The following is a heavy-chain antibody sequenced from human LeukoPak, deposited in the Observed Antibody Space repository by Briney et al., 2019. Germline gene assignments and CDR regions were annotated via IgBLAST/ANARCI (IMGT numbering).Heavy chain of an antibody. D-gene: IGHD3-10*01. J-gene: IGHJ4*02. Sequence: GGSLRLSCAASGFTFSTYAMSWVRQAPGKGLEWVSAISGSGGSTYYADSVKGRFTISRDNSKNTLYLQMNSLRAEDTAVYYCAKGGLLLWFGEFGDYWGQGTLVTVSS. CDR3: AKGGLLLWFGEFGDY. V-gene: IGHV3-23*01. CDR2: ISGSGGST. CDR1: GFTFSTYA.